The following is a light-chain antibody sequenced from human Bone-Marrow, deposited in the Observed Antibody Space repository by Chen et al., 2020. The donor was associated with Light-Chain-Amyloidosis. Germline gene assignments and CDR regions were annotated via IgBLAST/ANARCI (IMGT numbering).Light chain of an antibody. Sequence: EIVLTQSPGTLSSSPGEGANLSCRASQTISSNYLTWYQQKFGQAPRRLIYGESSWATGIPDRFTGSGTGTDFPLTLDRLEPEDFAMYYCQQYGTSTLTFDGGTKVEIK. CDR1: QTISSNY. V-gene: IGKV3-20*01. J-gene: IGKJ4*01. CDR2: GES. CDR3: QQYGTSTLT.